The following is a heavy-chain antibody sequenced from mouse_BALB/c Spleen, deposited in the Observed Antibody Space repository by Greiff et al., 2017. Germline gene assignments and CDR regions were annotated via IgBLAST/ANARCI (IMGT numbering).Heavy chain of an antibody. Sequence: EVKVVESGGGLVKPGGSLKLSCAASGFAFSSYDMSWVRQTPEKRLEWVAYISSGGGSTYYPDTVKGRFTISRDNAKNTLYLQMSSLKSEDTAMYYCASERELGPFAYWGQGTLVTVSA. D-gene: IGHD4-1*01. J-gene: IGHJ3*01. V-gene: IGHV5-12-1*01. CDR1: GFAFSSYD. CDR3: ASERELGPFAY. CDR2: ISSGGGST.